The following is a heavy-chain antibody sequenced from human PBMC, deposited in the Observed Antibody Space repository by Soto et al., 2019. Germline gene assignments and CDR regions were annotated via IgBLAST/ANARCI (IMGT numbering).Heavy chain of an antibody. Sequence: GGALRLSCIASGFTFSNYAMSWVRQAPGKGLEWVSTISYNGANTFIGDSMKDHFDISRDNSKNTVFLHLSTVRAEDTAIYYCARAIGADFFDYWGQGTPVTVSS. J-gene: IGHJ4*02. CDR1: GFTFSNYA. V-gene: IGHV3-23*01. CDR3: ARAIGADFFDY. CDR2: ISYNGANT. D-gene: IGHD6-25*01.